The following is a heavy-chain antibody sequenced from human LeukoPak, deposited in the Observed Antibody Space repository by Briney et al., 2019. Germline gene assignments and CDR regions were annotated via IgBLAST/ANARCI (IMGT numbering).Heavy chain of an antibody. CDR3: ARGRNEGQQLVRRCWFDY. CDR1: GYSFTSYW. D-gene: IGHD6-13*01. V-gene: IGHV5-51*01. CDR2: IYPGDSDT. Sequence: GESLKISCKGSGYSFTSYWIGWVRQMPGKGLEWMGIIYPGDSDTRYSPSFQGQVTISADKSISTAYLQWSSLKASDTAMYYCARGRNEGQQLVRRCWFDYWGQGTLVTVSS. J-gene: IGHJ4*02.